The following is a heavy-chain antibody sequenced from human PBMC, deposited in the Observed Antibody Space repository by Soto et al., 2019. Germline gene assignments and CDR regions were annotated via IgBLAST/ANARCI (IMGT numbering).Heavy chain of an antibody. V-gene: IGHV1-18*04. CDR3: ARDRQQLARGDWEY. J-gene: IGHJ4*02. D-gene: IGHD6-13*01. Sequence: ASVKVSCKASGYTFTSYGIGWVRQAPGQGLEWMGWISAYNGNTNYAQKLQGRVTMTTDTSTSTAYMELRSLRSDDTAVYYCARDRQQLARGDWEYWGQGTLVTVSS. CDR1: GYTFTSYG. CDR2: ISAYNGNT.